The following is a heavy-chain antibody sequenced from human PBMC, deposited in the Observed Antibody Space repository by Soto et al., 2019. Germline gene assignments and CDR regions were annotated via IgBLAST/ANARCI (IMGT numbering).Heavy chain of an antibody. Sequence: ASVKVSCKASGYTFTSFDIHWLRQATGQGLEWMGWMNPNSGTTNYAQKFQDRVTMTRNTSISTAYMEVSSLRSDDTAIYYCARPYYSGWFLFTSWGQGTLVNVSS. D-gene: IGHD6-19*01. J-gene: IGHJ5*02. CDR1: GYTFTSFD. V-gene: IGHV1-8*01. CDR3: ARPYYSGWFLFTS. CDR2: MNPNSGTT.